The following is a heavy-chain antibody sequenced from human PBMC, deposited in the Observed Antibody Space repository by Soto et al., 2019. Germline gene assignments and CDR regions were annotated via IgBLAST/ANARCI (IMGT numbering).Heavy chain of an antibody. CDR3: ARGDFDTTANFYAGWFDP. V-gene: IGHV1-2*02. CDR1: GYTFTGYY. Sequence: GASVKVSCKASGYTFTGYYIHWLRQAPGQGLEWLGWLNPKSGDTKYAQKFQGRVTMTNDTSISTAYMELSRLGSDDTAVYYCARGDFDTTANFYAGWFDPWGQGTLVTVS. D-gene: IGHD2-21*02. CDR2: LNPKSGDT. J-gene: IGHJ5*02.